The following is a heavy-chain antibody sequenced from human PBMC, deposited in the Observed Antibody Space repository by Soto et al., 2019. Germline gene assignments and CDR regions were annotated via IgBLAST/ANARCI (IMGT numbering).Heavy chain of an antibody. CDR2: INPNSGGT. J-gene: IGHJ6*02. CDR1: GYTFTGYY. CDR3: ARSDGYYDSSGYGSYYYYGMDV. V-gene: IGHV1-2*02. D-gene: IGHD3-22*01. Sequence: AAVKVSCKASGYTFTGYYMHWVRQAPGQGLEWMGWINPNSGGTNYAQKFQGRVTMTRDTSISTAYMELSRLRSDDTAVYYCARSDGYYDSSGYGSYYYYGMDVWGQRTTVPAS.